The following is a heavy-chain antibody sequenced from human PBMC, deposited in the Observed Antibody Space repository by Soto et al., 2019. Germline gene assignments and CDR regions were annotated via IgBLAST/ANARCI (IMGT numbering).Heavy chain of an antibody. Sequence: EVQLVESWGGLVQPGGSLRLSCEASGFIFSTANMNWVLQAPGKGLQWVSSISTTSDSIFYADSVKGRFTISRDHAKDSLYLQMNSLTAEDTAVYYGVRKYVETGTRRWRRVYYLGQGTLFPVSS. CDR1: GFIFSTAN. V-gene: IGHV3-21*01. CDR2: ISTTSDSI. J-gene: IGHJ4*02. D-gene: IGHD1-1*01. CDR3: VRKYVETGTRRWRRVYY.